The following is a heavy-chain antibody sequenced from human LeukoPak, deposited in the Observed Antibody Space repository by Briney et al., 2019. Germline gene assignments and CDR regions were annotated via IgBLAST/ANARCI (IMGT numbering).Heavy chain of an antibody. D-gene: IGHD3-10*01. CDR1: GFTFSSYS. CDR2: ISRSSSFI. J-gene: IGHJ5*02. Sequence: GGSLRLSCAASGFTFSSYSMNWVRQAPGKGLEWVSSISRSSSFIYYADSVRGRFTISRDNAKNSLYLQMNSLRAEDTAVYYCARDEHGSGVYWFDPWGQGTLVTVSS. CDR3: ARDEHGSGVYWFDP. V-gene: IGHV3-21*01.